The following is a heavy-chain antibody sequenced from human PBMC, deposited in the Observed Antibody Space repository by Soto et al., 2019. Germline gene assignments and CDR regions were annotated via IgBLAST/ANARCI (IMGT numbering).Heavy chain of an antibody. J-gene: IGHJ4*02. CDR3: ARVEGGYAYY. CDR1: GGSVGSGSHY. V-gene: IGHV4-61*01. CDR2: IYDSGST. Sequence: QVQLQESGPGLVKPSETLSLTCTVSGGSVGSGSHYWSWIRQPPGKGLDFIGFIYDSGSTYYSPSLKSRVTISADTSKNQFSLKLRSVTAADTAVFYCARVEGGYAYYWGQGTLVTVSS. D-gene: IGHD5-18*01.